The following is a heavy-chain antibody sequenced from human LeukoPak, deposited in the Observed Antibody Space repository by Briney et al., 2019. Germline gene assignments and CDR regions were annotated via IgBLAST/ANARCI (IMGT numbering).Heavy chain of an antibody. CDR3: ARDFGLVVITETPNWFDP. Sequence: ASVKVSCKASGYTFTGYYMHWVRQAPGQGLEWMGWINPNSGGTNYAQKFQGRVTMTRDTSTSTVYMELSSLRSEDTAVYYCARDFGLVVITETPNWFDPWGQGTLVTVSS. CDR1: GYTFTGYY. D-gene: IGHD3-22*01. J-gene: IGHJ5*02. CDR2: INPNSGGT. V-gene: IGHV1-2*02.